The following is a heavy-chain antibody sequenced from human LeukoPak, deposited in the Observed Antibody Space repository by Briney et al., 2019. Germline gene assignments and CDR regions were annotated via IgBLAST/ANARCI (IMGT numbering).Heavy chain of an antibody. D-gene: IGHD3-9*01. CDR2: ISGSGGST. V-gene: IGHV3-23*01. J-gene: IGHJ4*02. CDR1: GFAFSTYA. CDR3: AKDGLLTGYYIPYSFDY. Sequence: GGSLRLSCAASGFAFSTYAMSGVRQAPGKGLEWVSAISGSGGSTYYADSVKGRFTISRDTSKKTLYLNMNRLSAEDTAVYYCAKDGLLTGYYIPYSFDYWGPGTLVTVSS.